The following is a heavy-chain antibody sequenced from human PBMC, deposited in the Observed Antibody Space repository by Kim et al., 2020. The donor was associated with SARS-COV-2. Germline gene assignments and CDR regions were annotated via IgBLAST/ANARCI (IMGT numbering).Heavy chain of an antibody. Sequence: AASVKGRLTISRDNSKNTLYLQMNSLRAEDTAVYYCARATSGSYYYGMDVWGQGTTLTVSS. V-gene: IGHV3-30*01. D-gene: IGHD3-10*01. J-gene: IGHJ6*02. CDR3: ARATSGSYYYGMDV.